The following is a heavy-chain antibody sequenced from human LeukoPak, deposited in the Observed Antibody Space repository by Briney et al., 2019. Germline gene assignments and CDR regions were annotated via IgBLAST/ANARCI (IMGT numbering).Heavy chain of an antibody. J-gene: IGHJ5*02. Sequence: PGGSLTLSCAASGFTFSNYWMHWVRQAPGNGLVWVSRINSDGINTSYADSVKGRFTISRDNAKNTLNLQRNSLRAEDTAVYYCARDLGQYYDTSDNWFDPWGQGTLVTVSS. D-gene: IGHD3-22*01. CDR2: INSDGINT. CDR3: ARDLGQYYDTSDNWFDP. V-gene: IGHV3-74*01. CDR1: GFTFSNYW.